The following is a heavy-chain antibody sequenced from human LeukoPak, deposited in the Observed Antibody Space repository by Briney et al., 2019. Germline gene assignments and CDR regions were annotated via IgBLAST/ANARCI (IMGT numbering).Heavy chain of an antibody. CDR1: GYTFTSYA. J-gene: IGHJ4*02. CDR3: ARDRPLSGSYYPPFDY. CDR2: INAGNGNT. D-gene: IGHD3-10*01. V-gene: IGHV1-3*01. Sequence: ASVKVSCKASGYTFTSYAMHWVRQAPGQRLEWMGWINAGNGNTKYSQKFQGRVTITRDTSASTAYMELSSLRSEDTAVYYCARDRPLSGSYYPPFDYWGQGTLVTVSS.